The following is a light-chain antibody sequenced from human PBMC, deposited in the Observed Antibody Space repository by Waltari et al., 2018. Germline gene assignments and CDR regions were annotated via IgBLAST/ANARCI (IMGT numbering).Light chain of an antibody. CDR3: QTGGHGTWV. J-gene: IGLJ3*02. Sequence: QLVLTQSPSASASLGASVKLTCPLSSGHSSNVIAWHQQQPEKGPRYLMKVNSDGSHSKGDKIPDRFSGSSSGAEHYLTISSLQSEDEADYYCQTGGHGTWVFGGGIKLTVL. V-gene: IGLV4-69*01. CDR1: SGHSSNV. CDR2: VNSDGSH.